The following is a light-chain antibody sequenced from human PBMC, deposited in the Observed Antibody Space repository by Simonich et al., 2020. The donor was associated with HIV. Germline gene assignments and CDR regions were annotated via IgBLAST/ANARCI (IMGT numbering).Light chain of an antibody. Sequence: DIVMTQSPDSLAVSLGERATSNGKSSQSVLYSSNNKNYLAWYKQKPGQPPKLLIYLASTRESGVPERFSGSGSGTDFTLTISSLQAEDVAVYYCQQYYNTPRTFGQGTKVEIK. CDR1: QSVLYSSNNKNY. V-gene: IGKV4-1*01. CDR2: LAS. J-gene: IGKJ1*01. CDR3: QQYYNTPRT.